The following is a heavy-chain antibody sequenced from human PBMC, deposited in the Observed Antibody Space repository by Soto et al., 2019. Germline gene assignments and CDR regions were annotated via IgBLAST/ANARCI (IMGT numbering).Heavy chain of an antibody. CDR1: GFDFSNTW. V-gene: IGHV3-74*01. CDR3: AKDWYYTIDF. CDR2: INSDGTSI. Sequence: EVQLVESGGGLVQPGGSLRLSCAASGFDFSNTWIHWVRQVPGKGLVWVSRINSDGTSIIYADSVKGRFTLSRDNAKNTVYLQMSSLRVEDTALSYCAKDWYYTIDFWGQGTPVTVSS. D-gene: IGHD3-3*01. J-gene: IGHJ4*02.